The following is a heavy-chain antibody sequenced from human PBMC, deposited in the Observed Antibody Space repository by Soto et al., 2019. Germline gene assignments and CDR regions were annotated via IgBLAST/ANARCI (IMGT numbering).Heavy chain of an antibody. J-gene: IGHJ5*01. Sequence: EVLLVESGGGVVQPGGSLRLSCAASGFTLNNYWMHWVRQAPGKGLEWVSRINIDGRSTTYADSVKGRFSISRDDAKNTLFLQMNSLRAEDTAVYYCVRDWRSNRWYYFDSWGQGTLVTVSS. V-gene: IGHV3-74*01. D-gene: IGHD2-2*01. CDR3: VRDWRSNRWYYFDS. CDR2: INIDGRST. CDR1: GFTLNNYW.